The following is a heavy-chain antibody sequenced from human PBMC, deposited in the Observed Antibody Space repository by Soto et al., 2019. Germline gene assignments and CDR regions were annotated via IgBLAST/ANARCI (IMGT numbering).Heavy chain of an antibody. CDR2: ISAYNGNT. J-gene: IGHJ4*02. CDR3: AREGGLYCSGGRCWNPDY. D-gene: IGHD2-15*01. V-gene: IGHV1-18*01. Sequence: QVQLVPSGAEVKKPGASVQVSCTASGYTFTRYGISWVRQAPGQGLEWMGWISAYNGNTNYAQKLQGRVTMTTDTSTSTAYMELRSLRSDDTAVYYCAREGGLYCSGGRCWNPDYGGQGTLVTVSS. CDR1: GYTFTRYG.